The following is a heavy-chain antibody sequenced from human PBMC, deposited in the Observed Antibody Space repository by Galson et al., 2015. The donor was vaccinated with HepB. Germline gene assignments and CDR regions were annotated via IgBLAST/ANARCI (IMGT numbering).Heavy chain of an antibody. J-gene: IGHJ3*02. CDR1: GDSVSSNSAA. Sequence: CAISGDSVSSNSAAWNWTRQSPSRGLEWLGRTYYRSNWYNDYAVSVKSRITINPDTSKNQFSLQLNSVTPEDTAVYYCARDGDTGPRVGVFDIWGQGTMVTVSS. CDR2: TYYRSNWYN. D-gene: IGHD1-1*01. V-gene: IGHV6-1*01. CDR3: ARDGDTGPRVGVFDI.